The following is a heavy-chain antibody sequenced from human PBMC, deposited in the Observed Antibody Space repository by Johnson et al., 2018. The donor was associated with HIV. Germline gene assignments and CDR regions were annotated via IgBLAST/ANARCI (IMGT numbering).Heavy chain of an antibody. CDR1: GFNFDDYA. Sequence: EVQLVESGGGVVQPGRSLRLSCAASGFNFDDYAMHWVRQAPGKSLEWVSGISWHSGSVGYAESVKGRFTISRDNAKNSLYLQMNSLRAEDTALYYCARSVGSAFDIWGQGTMVTVS. D-gene: IGHD5-24*01. CDR3: ARSVGSAFDI. V-gene: IGHV3-9*01. CDR2: ISWHSGSV. J-gene: IGHJ3*02.